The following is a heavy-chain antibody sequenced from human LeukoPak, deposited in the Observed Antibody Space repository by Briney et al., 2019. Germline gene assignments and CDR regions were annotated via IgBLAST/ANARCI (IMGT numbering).Heavy chain of an antibody. CDR2: ISGSGGST. D-gene: IGHD3-16*01. J-gene: IGHJ6*02. V-gene: IGHV3-23*01. Sequence: PGGSLRVSCAASGFTFEKHLMSWVRQAPGNGLEWVSAISGSGGSTYYADSVKGRFTISRDNSKNTLYLQMNSLRAEDTAVYYCAGSPFDYYYYGMDVWGQGTTVTVSS. CDR1: GFTFEKHL. CDR3: AGSPFDYYYYGMDV.